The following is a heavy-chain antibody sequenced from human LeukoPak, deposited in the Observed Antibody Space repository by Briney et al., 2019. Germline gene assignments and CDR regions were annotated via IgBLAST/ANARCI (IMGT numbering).Heavy chain of an antibody. D-gene: IGHD3-10*01. CDR1: GGSFSGYY. CDR3: ARGPLYVYGSGSWAGRPKMTVFDY. J-gene: IGHJ4*02. V-gene: IGHV4-34*01. CDR2: INHSGST. Sequence: TASETLSLTCAVYGGSFSGYYWSWIRQPPGKGLEWIGEINHSGSTNYNPSLKSRVTISVDTSKNQFSLKLSSVTAADTAVYYCARGPLYVYGSGSWAGRPKMTVFDYWGQGTLVTVSS.